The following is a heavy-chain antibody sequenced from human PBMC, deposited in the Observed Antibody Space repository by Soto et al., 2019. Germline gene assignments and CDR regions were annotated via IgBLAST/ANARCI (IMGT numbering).Heavy chain of an antibody. CDR1: GFTFSSYA. V-gene: IGHV3-23*01. J-gene: IGHJ4*02. CDR3: AKGRDFWSGYFLNYFDY. CDR2: ISGSGGST. Sequence: GGSLRLSCAASGFTFSSYAMSWVRQAPGKGLEWVSAISGSGGSTYYADSVKGRFTISRDNCKNTLYLQMNSLRAEDTAVYYCAKGRDFWSGYFLNYFDYWGQGTLVTVSS. D-gene: IGHD3-3*01.